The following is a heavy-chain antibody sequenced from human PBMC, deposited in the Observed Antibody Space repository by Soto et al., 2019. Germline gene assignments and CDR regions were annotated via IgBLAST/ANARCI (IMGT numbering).Heavy chain of an antibody. V-gene: IGHV1-2*04. CDR3: ARDFDSSGWRNYYYGMDV. J-gene: IGHJ6*02. CDR2: INPNSGGT. Sequence: ASVKVSCKASGDTFTGYYMHWVRQAPGQGLEWMGWINPNSGGTNYAQKFQGWVTMTRDTSISTAYMELSRLRSDDTAVYYCARDFDSSGWRNYYYGMDVWGQGTTVTVSS. D-gene: IGHD6-19*01. CDR1: GDTFTGYY.